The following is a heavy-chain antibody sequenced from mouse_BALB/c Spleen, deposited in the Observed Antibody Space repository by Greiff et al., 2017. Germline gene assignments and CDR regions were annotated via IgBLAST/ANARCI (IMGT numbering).Heavy chain of an antibody. J-gene: IGHJ2*01. Sequence: VKLLESGAELARPGASVTLSCKASGYTFTSYWMQWVKQRPGQGLEWIGAIYPGDGDTRYTQKFKGKATLTADKSSSTAYMQLSSLASEDSAVYYCARGPTDYWGQGTTLTVSS. CDR1: GYTFTSYW. CDR3: ARGPTDY. V-gene: IGHV1-87*01. D-gene: IGHD1-1*01. CDR2: IYPGDGDT.